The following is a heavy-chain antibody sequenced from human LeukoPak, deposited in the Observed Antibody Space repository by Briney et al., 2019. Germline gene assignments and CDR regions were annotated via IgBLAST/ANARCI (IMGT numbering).Heavy chain of an antibody. CDR2: ITSSSSAI. D-gene: IGHD1-26*01. CDR1: GFTFSGYS. J-gene: IGHJ4*02. CDR3: ARVRGSYHFDY. V-gene: IGHV3-48*01. Sequence: GGSLRLSCAASGFTFSGYSMNWVRQAPGKGLEWVSYITSSSSAIYYADSVKGRFTISRDNARNSLYLQMNSLRAEDTAVYYCARVRGSYHFDYWGQGTLVTVSA.